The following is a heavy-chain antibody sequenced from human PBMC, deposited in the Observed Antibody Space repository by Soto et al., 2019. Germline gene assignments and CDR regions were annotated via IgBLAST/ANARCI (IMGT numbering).Heavy chain of an antibody. D-gene: IGHD3-10*01. CDR2: ISGSGGST. Sequence: GGSLRLSCAASGFTFSSYAMSWVRQAPGKGLEWVSAISGSGGSTYYADSVKGRFTISRDNSKNTLYLQMNSLRAEDTAVYYCARAVDGSGTYYFDYWGQGTLVTVSS. J-gene: IGHJ4*02. CDR3: ARAVDGSGTYYFDY. CDR1: GFTFSSYA. V-gene: IGHV3-23*01.